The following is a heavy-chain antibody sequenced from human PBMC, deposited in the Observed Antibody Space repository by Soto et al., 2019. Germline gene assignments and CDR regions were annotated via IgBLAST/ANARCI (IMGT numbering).Heavy chain of an antibody. D-gene: IGHD2-15*01. CDR2: ISGYNGNT. V-gene: IGHV1-18*01. CDR1: GYTFSSYG. CDR3: ARDTRRVGTATVHYFDY. J-gene: IGHJ4*02. Sequence: ASVKVSCKASGYTFSSYGLSWVRQAPGQGLEWMGWISGYNGNTNYAQKLQGRVTMTTDTSTSTAYMDLRSLRSDDTAVYYCARDTRRVGTATVHYFDYWGQGTLVTVSS.